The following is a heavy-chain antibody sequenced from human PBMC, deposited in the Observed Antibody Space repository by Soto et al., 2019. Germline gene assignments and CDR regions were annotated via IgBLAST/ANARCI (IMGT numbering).Heavy chain of an antibody. Sequence: GGSLRLSCAASGFNFSNHWMHWVRQRPAEGLVWVSRITSDGKSKAYAESVKGRFAISRDNAKNTLYLQMNGLTAEDTAVYYCARESGDWPLNWFDPWGQGTLVTVSA. CDR1: GFNFSNHW. CDR2: ITSDGKSK. J-gene: IGHJ5*02. D-gene: IGHD2-21*02. V-gene: IGHV3-74*01. CDR3: ARESGDWPLNWFDP.